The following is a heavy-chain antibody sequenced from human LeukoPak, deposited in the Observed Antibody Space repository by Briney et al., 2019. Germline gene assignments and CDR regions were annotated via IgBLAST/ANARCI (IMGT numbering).Heavy chain of an antibody. CDR1: GGSISSYY. CDR2: IYYSGST. J-gene: IGHJ4*02. V-gene: IGHV4-59*01. Sequence: SETLSLTCTVSGGSISSYYWSWIRQPPGKGLEWIGYIYYSGSTNYNPSLKSRVTISVDTSKNQFSLKLSSVTAADTAVYYCARLRSAAGTVDFDYWGQGTLVTVSS. CDR3: ARLRSAAGTVDFDY. D-gene: IGHD6-13*01.